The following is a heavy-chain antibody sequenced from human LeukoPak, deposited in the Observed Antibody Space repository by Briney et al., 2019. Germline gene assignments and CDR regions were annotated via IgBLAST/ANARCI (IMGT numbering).Heavy chain of an antibody. V-gene: IGHV1-18*01. CDR1: GYTFTSYG. J-gene: IGHJ4*02. Sequence: ASVKVSCKASGYTFTSYGISWVRQAPGQGLEWMGWISAYNGNTNYAQKLQGRVTMTTDTSTSTAYMELRSLRSDDTAVYYCASGYYGSGSWNYFDYWGQGTLVTVSS. CDR3: ASGYYGSGSWNYFDY. CDR2: ISAYNGNT. D-gene: IGHD3-10*01.